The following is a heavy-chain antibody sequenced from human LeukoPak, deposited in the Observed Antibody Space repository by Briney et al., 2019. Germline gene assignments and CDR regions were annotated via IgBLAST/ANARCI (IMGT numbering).Heavy chain of an antibody. D-gene: IGHD7-27*01. J-gene: IGHJ5*02. CDR1: GASITTYY. CDR2: IYYSGST. Sequence: PETLSLTCAVSGASITTYYWSWIRQPPGKGLEWIAYIYYSGSTNYNPFLKSRVTISVDTSKNQVSLKLSSVTAADTAVYYCARHYSITGGRLSGYWLDPWGQGTLVTVSS. V-gene: IGHV4-59*08. CDR3: ARHYSITGGRLSGYWLDP.